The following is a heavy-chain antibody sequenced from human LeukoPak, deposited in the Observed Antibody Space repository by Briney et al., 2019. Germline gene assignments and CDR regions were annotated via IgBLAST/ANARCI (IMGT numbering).Heavy chain of an antibody. CDR1: GYTFTNYY. Sequence: ASVKVSCKASGYTFTNYYIHCMRQAPGQGLEWMGVILPGGGSTSYAQKFQGRVTMTRDMSTNTVYMVLSSLRSEDTAVYYCARGRLGVGATTGNYFDYWGQGTLVTVSS. J-gene: IGHJ4*02. CDR2: ILPGGGST. CDR3: ARGRLGVGATTGNYFDY. D-gene: IGHD1-26*01. V-gene: IGHV1-46*01.